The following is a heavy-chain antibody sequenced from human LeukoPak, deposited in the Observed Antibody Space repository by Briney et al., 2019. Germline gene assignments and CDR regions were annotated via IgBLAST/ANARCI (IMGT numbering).Heavy chain of an antibody. CDR2: INPNSGGT. J-gene: IGHJ4*02. Sequence: GASVKVSCKASGYTFTGYYMHWVRQAPGQGLEWMGWINPNSGGTNYAQKFQGRVTMIRDTSISTAYMELSRLRSDDTAVYYCARHDGLLWFGELLYGYFDYWGQGTLVTVSS. CDR3: ARHDGLLWFGELLYGYFDY. CDR1: GYTFTGYY. V-gene: IGHV1-2*02. D-gene: IGHD3-10*01.